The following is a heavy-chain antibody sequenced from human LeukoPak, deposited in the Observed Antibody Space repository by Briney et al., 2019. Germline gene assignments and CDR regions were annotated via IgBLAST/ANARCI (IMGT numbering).Heavy chain of an antibody. CDR1: GFTFSSYG. D-gene: IGHD2-2*01. CDR3: ARELVVVPAAMTPLDY. CDR2: IWYDGSNK. V-gene: IGHV3-33*01. Sequence: GRSLRLSCAASGFTFSSYGMHWVRQAPGKGLEWVAVIWYDGSNKYYADSVKGRFTISRDNSKNTLYLQMNSLRAEDTAVYYCARELVVVPAAMTPLDYWGQGTLVTVSS. J-gene: IGHJ4*02.